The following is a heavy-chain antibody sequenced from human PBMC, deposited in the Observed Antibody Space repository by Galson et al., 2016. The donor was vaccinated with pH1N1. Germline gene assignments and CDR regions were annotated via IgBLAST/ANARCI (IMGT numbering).Heavy chain of an antibody. V-gene: IGHV3-30*18. CDR3: AKAPHGLADFDY. Sequence: SLRLSCAASGFSFSNYGMHWVRQAPGKGPEWVAVISFDGSNKNYADSVKGRVTISRDKSKNTLYLQMNSLRAEDTAVYYCAKAPHGLADFDYWGQGTLVTVSS. CDR2: ISFDGSNK. CDR1: GFSFSNYG. J-gene: IGHJ4*02.